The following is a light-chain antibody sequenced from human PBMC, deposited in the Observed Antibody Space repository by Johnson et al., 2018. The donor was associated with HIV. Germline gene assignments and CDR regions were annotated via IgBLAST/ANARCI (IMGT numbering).Light chain of an antibody. CDR2: ENN. CDR3: GTWDNSLSAGV. Sequence: QSVLTQPPSVSAAPGQKVTISCSGSSSNIGNNYVSWYQQLPGTAPKLLIYENNKRPSGTPDRFSGSKSGTSATLGITGLQTGDEADYYCGTWDNSLSAGVFGSGTKVTVL. J-gene: IGLJ1*01. CDR1: SSNIGNNY. V-gene: IGLV1-51*02.